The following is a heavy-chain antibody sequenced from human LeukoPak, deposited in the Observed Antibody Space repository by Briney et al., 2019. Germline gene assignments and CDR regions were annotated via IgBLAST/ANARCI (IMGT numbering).Heavy chain of an antibody. CDR1: GFTFSSYW. Sequence: GGSLRLSCAASGFTFSSYWMSWVRQAPGKGLEWVANIKEEGSGKYYVDSVKGRFTISRDNAKRSLYLQMNSLTAEDTAVYYCARSGGTYGWFDPWGQGTLVTVSS. D-gene: IGHD1-26*01. CDR2: IKEEGSGK. J-gene: IGHJ5*02. V-gene: IGHV3-7*05. CDR3: ARSGGTYGWFDP.